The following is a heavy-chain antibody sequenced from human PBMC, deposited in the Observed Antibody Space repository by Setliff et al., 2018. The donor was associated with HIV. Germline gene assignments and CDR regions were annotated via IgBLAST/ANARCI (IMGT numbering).Heavy chain of an antibody. J-gene: IGHJ6*03. CDR3: AKNNIYSGSYWGNYGYYYIDF. Sequence: ASVKVSCKASGGTVRTYAITWVRQAPGQGLEWMGGIIHTIGTSKYAQSFQGGVTFTPDESTRTLYMELRSLRSEDTAVYFCAKNNIYSGSYWGNYGYYYIDFWGEGTTVTVSS. CDR1: GGTVRTYA. V-gene: IGHV1-69*13. D-gene: IGHD1-26*01. CDR2: IIHTIGTS.